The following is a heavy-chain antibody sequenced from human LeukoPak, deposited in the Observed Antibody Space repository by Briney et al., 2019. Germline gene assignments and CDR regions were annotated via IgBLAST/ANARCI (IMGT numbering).Heavy chain of an antibody. CDR2: ISAYNGNT. Sequence: GASVKVPCKASGYTFTSYGISWVRQAPGQGLEWMGWISAYNGNTNYALKLQGRVTMTTDTSTSTAYMELRSLRSDDTAVYYCARDTAYDSSGYYYVYWGQGTLVTVSS. CDR3: ARDTAYDSSGYYYVY. D-gene: IGHD3-22*01. J-gene: IGHJ4*02. V-gene: IGHV1-18*01. CDR1: GYTFTSYG.